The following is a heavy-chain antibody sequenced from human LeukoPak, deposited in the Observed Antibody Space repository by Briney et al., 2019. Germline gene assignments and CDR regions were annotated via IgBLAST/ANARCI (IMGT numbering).Heavy chain of an antibody. CDR1: GYSFTSYW. V-gene: IGHV5-51*01. J-gene: IGHJ4*02. D-gene: IGHD6-13*01. CDR3: ERSLFPLAAAAPLIDY. CDR2: IYPGDSDT. Sequence: GESLKISCTHSGYSFTSYWIGWVRQMPGKGLEWMGIIYPGDSDTRYSPSFQGQVTISTHKSISTAYLQWLSLKASATAMYYQERSLFPLAAAAPLIDYWGQGTLVTVSS.